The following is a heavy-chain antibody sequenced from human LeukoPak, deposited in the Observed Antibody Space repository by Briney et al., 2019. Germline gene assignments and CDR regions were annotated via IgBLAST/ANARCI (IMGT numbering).Heavy chain of an antibody. D-gene: IGHD6-6*01. Sequence: PGGSLRLSCAASGFTFSSYSMNWVRQAPGKGLEWVSSISSSSSYIYYADSVKGRFTISRDNAKNSLYLQMNSLRAEDTAVYYCAKDLIEYSSTFSDYWGQGTLVTVSS. CDR1: GFTFSSYS. V-gene: IGHV3-21*01. CDR2: ISSSSSYI. J-gene: IGHJ4*02. CDR3: AKDLIEYSSTFSDY.